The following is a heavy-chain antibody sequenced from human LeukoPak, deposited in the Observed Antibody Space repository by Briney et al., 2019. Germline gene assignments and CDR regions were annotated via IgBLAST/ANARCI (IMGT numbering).Heavy chain of an antibody. J-gene: IGHJ4*02. D-gene: IGHD7-27*01. V-gene: IGHV1-2*02. CDR3: ARGPHWDPHFDY. Sequence: GASVKVSCKASGFTFTAYYMHWVRQAPGQGLEWMGWINPNGGGANYAQKFQGRVTMTRDTSISTAYMELSRLRSDDTAVYYCARGPHWDPHFDYWGQGTLVTVSS. CDR2: INPNGGGA. CDR1: GFTFTAYY.